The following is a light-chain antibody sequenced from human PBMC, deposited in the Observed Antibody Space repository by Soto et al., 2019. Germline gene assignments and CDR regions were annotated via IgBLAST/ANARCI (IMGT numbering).Light chain of an antibody. CDR2: ETS. Sequence: DIHFTQSASTLSASVGDRVTITCLSSQSSSILLAWYQQKPGKAPNLLIYETSTLETGVSSRFSGSRSGREFTLTISTLQPDDSATYYCQHYDGVSWTFGQGTKVEIK. V-gene: IGKV1-5*03. CDR3: QHYDGVSWT. CDR1: QSSSIL. J-gene: IGKJ1*01.